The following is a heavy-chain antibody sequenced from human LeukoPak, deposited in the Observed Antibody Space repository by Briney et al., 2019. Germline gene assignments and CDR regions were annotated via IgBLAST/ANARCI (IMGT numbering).Heavy chain of an antibody. Sequence: PGGSLRLSCAASGFTFSSYGMHWVRQAPGKGLEWFSAISGSGGSTYYADSVKGRFTISRDNSKNTLYLQMNSLRAEDTAVYYCAKVIYRSVAEPFDYWGQGTLVTVSS. J-gene: IGHJ4*02. CDR2: ISGSGGST. D-gene: IGHD3-16*02. V-gene: IGHV3-23*01. CDR1: GFTFSSYG. CDR3: AKVIYRSVAEPFDY.